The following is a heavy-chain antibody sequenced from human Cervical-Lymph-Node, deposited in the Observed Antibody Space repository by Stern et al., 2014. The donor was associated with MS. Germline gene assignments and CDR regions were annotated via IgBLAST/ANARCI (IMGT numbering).Heavy chain of an antibody. Sequence: QVQLQQWGAGVLKPSGTLSLTCAADGGSLSGYYWTWIRQPPGKGLEWIGEISHTGNAIYAPSLNSRVDISIAPSKTQFSLRLTSVPAADTAVYYCARGGRLTTYGMVIRNRGYAMDVWGQGTTVIVSS. CDR3: ARGGRLTTYGMVIRNRGYAMDV. V-gene: IGHV4-34*01. CDR1: GGSLSGYY. D-gene: IGHD3-3*01. J-gene: IGHJ6*02. CDR2: ISHTGNA.